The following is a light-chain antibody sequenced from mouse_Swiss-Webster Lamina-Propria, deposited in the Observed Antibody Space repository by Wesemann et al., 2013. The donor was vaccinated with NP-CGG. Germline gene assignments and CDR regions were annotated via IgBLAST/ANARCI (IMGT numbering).Light chain of an antibody. CDR3: HQYLSSLT. Sequence: DIVMTQSQKFMSTSVGDRVSITCKASQDVGTAVAWYQQKPGQSPKLLIYWASTRHTGVPDRFTGSGSGTDFTLTISSVQAEDLAVYYCHQYLSSLTFGAGTKLELK. CDR1: QDVGTA. V-gene: IGKV6-25*01. CDR2: WAS. J-gene: IGKJ5*01.